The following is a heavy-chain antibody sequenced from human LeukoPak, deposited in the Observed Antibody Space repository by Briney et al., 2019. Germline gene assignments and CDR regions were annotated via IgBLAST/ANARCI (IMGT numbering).Heavy chain of an antibody. CDR1: GFTFSLYW. D-gene: IGHD5-18*01. Sequence: GGSLRLSCAASGFTFSLYWMHWVRQAPGKGLEWVSSISSSSSYIYYADSVKGRFTISRDNAKNSLYLQMNSLRAEDTAVYYCARDRSRVTGAFDIWGQGTMVTVSS. J-gene: IGHJ3*02. CDR3: ARDRSRVTGAFDI. V-gene: IGHV3-21*01. CDR2: ISSSSSYI.